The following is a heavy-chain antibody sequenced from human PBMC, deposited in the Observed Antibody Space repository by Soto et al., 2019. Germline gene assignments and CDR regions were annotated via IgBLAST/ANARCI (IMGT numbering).Heavy chain of an antibody. CDR2: ISKSDYT. CDR3: AREDSIIIPAVSDF. D-gene: IGHD2-2*01. V-gene: IGHV3-21*01. Sequence: GESLKISCTVSGFAFNNYGINWVRQAPGKGLEWVSSISKSDYTYYSDSVKGRFAISRDNAKSSVSLQMNTLRVEDTAVYYCAREDSIIIPAVSDFWGQGTLVTVSS. CDR1: GFAFNNYG. J-gene: IGHJ4*02.